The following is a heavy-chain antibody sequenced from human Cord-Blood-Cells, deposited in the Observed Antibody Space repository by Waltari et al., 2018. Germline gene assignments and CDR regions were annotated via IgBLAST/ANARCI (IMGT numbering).Heavy chain of an antibody. J-gene: IGHJ3*02. V-gene: IGHV5-51*01. Sequence: EVQLVQSGAEVKKPGESLKISCKGSGYSFTSYWIGWVRQMPGKGLEWMGIIYPGDSDTRYSPSFQGQVTISADKSSSTAYLQWSSLKASDTAMYYCARQVGYSSSPNAFDIWGQGTMVTVSS. CDR2: IYPGDSDT. CDR1: GYSFTSYW. CDR3: ARQVGYSSSPNAFDI. D-gene: IGHD6-6*01.